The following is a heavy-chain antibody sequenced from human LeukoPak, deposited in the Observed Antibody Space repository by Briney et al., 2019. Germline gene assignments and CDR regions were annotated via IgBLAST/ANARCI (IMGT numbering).Heavy chain of an antibody. J-gene: IGHJ3*02. CDR2: IYNDGNT. D-gene: IGHD1-1*01. Sequence: PGGSLRLSCAASGFTVSRNYMSWVRQAPGKGLEWVSVIYNDGNTYYADSVKGRFTISRDNSKNTLYLQMNSLRAEDTAMYYCARDALTTDDALDIWGQGTIVTVSS. CDR3: ARDALTTDDALDI. CDR1: GFTVSRNY. V-gene: IGHV3-66*01.